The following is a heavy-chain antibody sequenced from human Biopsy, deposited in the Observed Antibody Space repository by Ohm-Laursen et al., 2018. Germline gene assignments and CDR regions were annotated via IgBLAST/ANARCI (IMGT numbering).Heavy chain of an antibody. CDR3: AREPRIAAVAYFDP. J-gene: IGHJ5*02. D-gene: IGHD6-13*01. CDR2: IYSSGST. Sequence: PSDTLSLTCTVSGGSISNYYWSWIRQPAGKGLEWIGRIYSSGSTNYNPSLKSRVTMSVDTSKNQFSLILSSMTAADTAVYYCAREPRIAAVAYFDPWGQGTLVTVSS. CDR1: GGSISNYY. V-gene: IGHV4-4*07.